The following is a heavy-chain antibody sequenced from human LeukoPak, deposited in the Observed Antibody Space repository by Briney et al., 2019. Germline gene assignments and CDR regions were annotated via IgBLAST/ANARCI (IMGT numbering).Heavy chain of an antibody. CDR3: ARKRGYSGYDPAYYYYYYMDV. D-gene: IGHD5-12*01. CDR2: ISAYNGNT. V-gene: IGHV1-18*04. Sequence: ASVKVSCKASGYTFTGYYMHWVRQAPGQGLEWMGWISAYNGNTNYAQKLQGRVTMTTDTSTSTAYMELRSLRSDDTAVYYCARKRGYSGYDPAYYYYYYMDVWGKGTTVTVSS. J-gene: IGHJ6*03. CDR1: GYTFTGYY.